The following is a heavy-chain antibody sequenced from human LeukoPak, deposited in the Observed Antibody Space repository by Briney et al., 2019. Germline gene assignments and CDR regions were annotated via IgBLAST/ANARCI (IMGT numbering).Heavy chain of an antibody. CDR2: IEGDGSTT. Sequence: GGSLRLSCTASGFTFSSYWMNWVRQAPGKGLVWVSRIEGDGSTTRYADSVKGRFTISRDNAKNSLYLQMNSLRAEDTAVYYCARNGRPLLRFLEWLLWYDYWGQGTLVTVSS. V-gene: IGHV3-74*01. CDR3: ARNGRPLLRFLEWLLWYDY. J-gene: IGHJ4*02. CDR1: GFTFSSYW. D-gene: IGHD3-3*01.